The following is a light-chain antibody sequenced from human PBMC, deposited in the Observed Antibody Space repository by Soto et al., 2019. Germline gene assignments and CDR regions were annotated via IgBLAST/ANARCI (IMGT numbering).Light chain of an antibody. CDR1: VLAKKY. J-gene: IGLJ2*01. V-gene: IGLV3-27*01. CDR2: KDT. Sequence: SYELTQPSSVSMSPGQTARITCSGDVLAKKYARWFQQKPRQAPVLVIYKDTERPSGIPERFSGSSSGTTVTLTISGAQVEDEADYYCYSAADNNRGVFSGGTKLTVL. CDR3: YSAADNNRGV.